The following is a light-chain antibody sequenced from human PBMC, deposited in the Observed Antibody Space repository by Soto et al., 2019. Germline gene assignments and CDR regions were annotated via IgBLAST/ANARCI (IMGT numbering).Light chain of an antibody. J-gene: IGKJ1*01. CDR2: GAS. Sequence: EIVMTQPPATLSVSPGERATLSCRASQSVSSNLAWYQQKPGQAPRLLIYGASTRATGIPARFSGSGSGTEFTLTISSLQSEDFAVYYCQQYNNWPWTFGPGTKV. CDR1: QSVSSN. CDR3: QQYNNWPWT. V-gene: IGKV3-15*01.